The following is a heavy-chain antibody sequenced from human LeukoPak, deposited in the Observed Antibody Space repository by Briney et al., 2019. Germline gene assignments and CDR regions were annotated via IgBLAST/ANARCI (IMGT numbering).Heavy chain of an antibody. Sequence: SETLSLTCTVSGGSIYNALYYCAWIRQTPEQQLEWMGSVSHDGITNYSPSLGGRVSLSADTSKNAFFMEVHSVTAADSAIYYCARHTIFCSFINCSPFDPWGQGTLVTVSS. D-gene: IGHD3-3*01. V-gene: IGHV4-39*01. CDR1: GGSIYNALYY. J-gene: IGHJ5*02. CDR2: VSHDGIT. CDR3: ARHTIFCSFINCSPFDP.